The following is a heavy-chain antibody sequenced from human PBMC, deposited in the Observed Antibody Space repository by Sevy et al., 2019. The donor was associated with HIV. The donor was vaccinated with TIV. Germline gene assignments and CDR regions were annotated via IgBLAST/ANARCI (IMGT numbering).Heavy chain of an antibody. CDR1: GFSFSAYG. V-gene: IGHV3-30*02. CDR3: VKGLGMVQGALLSDDT. CDR2: IRYDGSTR. D-gene: IGHD3-10*01. Sequence: GGSLRLSCAASGFSFSAYGMHWVRQAPGKGLEWVTFIRYDGSTRNYADSVKGRFTICRDNLRSTLYLEMNSLRDEDTAVYYCVKGLGMVQGALLSDDTWGQGTMVTVSS. J-gene: IGHJ3*02.